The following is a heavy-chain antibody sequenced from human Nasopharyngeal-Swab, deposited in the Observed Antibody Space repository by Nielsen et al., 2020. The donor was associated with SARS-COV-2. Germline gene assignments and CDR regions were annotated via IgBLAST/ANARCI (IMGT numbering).Heavy chain of an antibody. CDR3: ARRYDYGDYDWFDP. D-gene: IGHD4-17*01. CDR1: GFTLSTSV. CDR2: INSDGSST. J-gene: IGHJ5*02. V-gene: IGHV3-74*01. Sequence: GESLKISCAASGFTLSTSVMHWVRQAPGKGLVWVSRINSDGSSTSYADSVKGRFTISRDNAKNTLYLQMNSLRAEDTAVYYCARRYDYGDYDWFDPWGQGTLVTVSS.